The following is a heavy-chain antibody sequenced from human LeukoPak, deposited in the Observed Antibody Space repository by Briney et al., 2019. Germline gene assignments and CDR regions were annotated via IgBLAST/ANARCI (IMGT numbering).Heavy chain of an antibody. J-gene: IGHJ4*02. CDR1: GGSISSGGYS. CDR2: IYYSGST. Sequence: SETLSLTCAVSGGSISSGGYSWSWIRQPPGKGLEWIGYIYYSGSTYYNPSLKSRVTISVDTSKNQFSLKLSSVTAADTAVYYCARGVFGPDTYWGQGTPVTVSS. CDR3: ARGVFGPDTY. D-gene: IGHD3-10*02. V-gene: IGHV4-31*11.